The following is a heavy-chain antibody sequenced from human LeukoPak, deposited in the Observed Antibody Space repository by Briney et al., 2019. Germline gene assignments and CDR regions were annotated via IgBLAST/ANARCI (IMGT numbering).Heavy chain of an antibody. CDR2: ISSSSYI. CDR3: ARAAAAAGNLFDY. J-gene: IGHJ4*02. D-gene: IGHD6-13*01. V-gene: IGHV3-21*01. CDR1: GFTFSSYS. Sequence: TGGSLRLSCAASGFTFSSYSMNWVRQAPGKGLEWVSSISSSSYIYYADSVKGRFTISRDNAKNSLYLQMNSLRAEDTAVYYCARAAAAAGNLFDYWGQGTPVTVSS.